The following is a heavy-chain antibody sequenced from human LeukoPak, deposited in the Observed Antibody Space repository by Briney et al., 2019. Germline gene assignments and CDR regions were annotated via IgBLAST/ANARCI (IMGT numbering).Heavy chain of an antibody. CDR1: GFTFRSYE. D-gene: IGHD2-21*02. J-gene: IGHJ6*03. CDR3: ARVPYCGGDCYSWSYYYMDV. CDR2: ISSSSSTI. V-gene: IGHV3-48*03. Sequence: PGGSLRLSCAASGFTFRSYEMNWVRQAPGKGLEWVSYISSSSSTIYYSDSLKGRFTISRDNSKDTLYLQMNSLGGEDTAVYYCARVPYCGGDCYSWSYYYMDVWGIGTTVTISS.